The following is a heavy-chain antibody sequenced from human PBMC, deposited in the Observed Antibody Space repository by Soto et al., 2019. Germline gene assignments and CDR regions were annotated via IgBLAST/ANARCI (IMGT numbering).Heavy chain of an antibody. D-gene: IGHD1-1*01. CDR3: AGGRYGDY. CDR1: GYTFTSYG. Sequence: QVHLVQSGAEVKKPGASVKVSCKASGYTFTSYGITWVRQAPGQGLEWMGWISAHNGNTDYAQKLQDRVIVTRDTSASSACMELRSLRSDDTAVYYCAGGRYGDYWGQGALVTVSS. V-gene: IGHV1-18*01. J-gene: IGHJ4*02. CDR2: ISAHNGNT.